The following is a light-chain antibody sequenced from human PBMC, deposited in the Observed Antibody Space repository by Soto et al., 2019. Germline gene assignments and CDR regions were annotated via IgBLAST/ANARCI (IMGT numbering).Light chain of an antibody. CDR1: QSVSSSY. V-gene: IGKV3-20*01. CDR3: QPYGSSPPWT. CDR2: GAS. J-gene: IGKJ1*01. Sequence: EIVLTQSPGTLSLSPGERATLSCRASQSVSSSYLAWYQQKPGQAPRLLISGASIRATGIPDRFSGSGSGTDFTLTITSPEPEDFAVYYCQPYGSSPPWTFGQGTKVEIK.